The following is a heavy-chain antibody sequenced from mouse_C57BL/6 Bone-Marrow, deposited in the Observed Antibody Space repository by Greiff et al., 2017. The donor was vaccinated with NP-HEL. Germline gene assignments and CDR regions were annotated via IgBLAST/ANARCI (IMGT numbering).Heavy chain of an antibody. CDR1: GYTFTSYW. CDR3: ARKELRPFAY. CDR2: IDPSDSYT. V-gene: IGHV1-50*01. J-gene: IGHJ3*01. D-gene: IGHD3-2*02. Sequence: QVQLQQPGAELVKPGASVKLSCKASGYTFTSYWMQWVKQRPGQGLEWIGEIDPSDSYTNYHQKFKGKATLTVDTSSSTAYMQLSSLTSEDSAVYYCARKELRPFAYWGQGTLVTVSA.